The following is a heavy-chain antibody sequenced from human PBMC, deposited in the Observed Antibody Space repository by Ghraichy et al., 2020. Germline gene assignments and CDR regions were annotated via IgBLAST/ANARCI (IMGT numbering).Heavy chain of an antibody. D-gene: IGHD2-2*01. CDR3: ARAATYHTSSALPYYFDS. J-gene: IGHJ4*02. CDR1: GYQFTNYG. V-gene: IGHV1-18*01. Sequence: ASVKVSCKASGYQFTNYGVTWVRQAPGQGLEWMGWISGDNGDTNYAQKIQGRVTMTTDTSTKTAYMELRSLRSDDTAVYYCARAATYHTSSALPYYFDSWGQGTLVTVSS. CDR2: ISGDNGDT.